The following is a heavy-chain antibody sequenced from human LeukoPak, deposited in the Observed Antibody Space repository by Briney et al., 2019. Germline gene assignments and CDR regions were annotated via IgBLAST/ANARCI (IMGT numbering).Heavy chain of an antibody. J-gene: IGHJ4*02. CDR3: ARSAGYSSSWPLYYFDY. V-gene: IGHV3-23*01. CDR2: ISGSGGST. CDR1: GFTFSSYA. Sequence: GASLRLSCAASGFTFSSYAMSWVRQAPGKGLEWVSAISGSGGSTYYADSVKGRFTISRDNSKNTLYLQMNSLRAEDTAVYYCARSAGYSSSWPLYYFDYWGQGTLVTVSS. D-gene: IGHD6-13*01.